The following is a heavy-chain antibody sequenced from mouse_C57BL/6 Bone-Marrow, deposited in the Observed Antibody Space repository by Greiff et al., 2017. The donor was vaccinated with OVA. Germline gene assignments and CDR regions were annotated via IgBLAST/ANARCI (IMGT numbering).Heavy chain of an antibody. CDR3: ARVLYYYGRGAY. D-gene: IGHD1-1*01. CDR1: GYTFTSYG. J-gene: IGHJ3*01. CDR2: IYPRSGNT. Sequence: VQRVESGAELARPGASVKLSCKASGYTFTSYGISWVKQRTGQGLEWIGEIYPRSGNTYYNEKFKGKATLTADKSSSTAYMELRSLTSEDSAVYFCARVLYYYGRGAYWGQGTLVTVSA. V-gene: IGHV1-81*01.